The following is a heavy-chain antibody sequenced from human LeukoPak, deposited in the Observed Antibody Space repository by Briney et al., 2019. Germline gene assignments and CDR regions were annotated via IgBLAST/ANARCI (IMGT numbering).Heavy chain of an antibody. CDR3: ARVNSATCSGGSCYDY. D-gene: IGHD2-15*01. CDR1: GYAFTSYY. CDR2: INPNSGGT. J-gene: IGHJ4*02. V-gene: IGHV1-2*02. Sequence: ASVKVSCKASGYAFTSYYMHWVRQAPGQGLEWMGWINPNSGGTNYAQKFQGRVTMTRDTSISTAYMELSRLRSDDTAVYYCARVNSATCSGGSCYDYWGQGTLVTVSS.